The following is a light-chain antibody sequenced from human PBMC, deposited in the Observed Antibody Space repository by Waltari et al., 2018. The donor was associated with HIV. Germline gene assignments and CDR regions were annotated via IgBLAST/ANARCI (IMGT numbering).Light chain of an antibody. V-gene: IGLV1-44*01. CDR2: RNK. CDR3: AAWDDSLNVV. J-gene: IGLJ2*01. CDR1: SSNIGSNT. Sequence: QSVLTQPPSASGTPGQRVTISCSGSSSNIGSNTVNWSKQLPGTALKLLIYRNKQRPSGVPDGCSGSKSVTSASLAISGLQSEDEADYYCAAWDDSLNVVFGGGTKLTV.